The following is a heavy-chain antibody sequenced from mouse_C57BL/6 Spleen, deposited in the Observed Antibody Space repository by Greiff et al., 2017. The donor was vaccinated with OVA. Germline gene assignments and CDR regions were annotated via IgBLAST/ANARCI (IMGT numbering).Heavy chain of an antibody. CDR3: APMVTTSLYWYFDV. D-gene: IGHD2-2*01. Sequence: QVQLQQSGAELARPGASVKLSCKASGYTFTSYGISWVKQRTGQGLEWIGEIYPRSGNTYYNEKFKGKATLTADKSSSTAYMELRSLTSEDSAVYFCAPMVTTSLYWYFDVWGTGTTDTVSS. CDR1: GYTFTSYG. CDR2: IYPRSGNT. V-gene: IGHV1-81*01. J-gene: IGHJ1*03.